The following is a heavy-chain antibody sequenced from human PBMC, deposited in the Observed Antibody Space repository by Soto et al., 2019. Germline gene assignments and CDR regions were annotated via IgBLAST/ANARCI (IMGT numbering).Heavy chain of an antibody. CDR2: TYYRSKWYN. Sequence: SPTLSLTCEIPGERVSSNSASWYGFRQSPSRGLEWLGRTYYRSKWYNDYAVSVKSRITINPDTSKNQFSLQLNSVTPEDTAVYYCARDTYSSSWYVRWFDPWGQGTLVTVSS. D-gene: IGHD6-13*01. CDR1: GERVSSNSAS. J-gene: IGHJ5*02. CDR3: ARDTYSSSWYVRWFDP. V-gene: IGHV6-1*01.